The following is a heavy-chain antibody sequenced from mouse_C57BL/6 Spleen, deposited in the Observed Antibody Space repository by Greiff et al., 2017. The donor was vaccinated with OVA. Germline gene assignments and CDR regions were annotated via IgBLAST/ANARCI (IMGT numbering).Heavy chain of an antibody. D-gene: IGHD2-5*01. V-gene: IGHV2-5*01. CDR2: IWRGGST. CDR3: AKAGYSNYGPDY. CDR1: GFSLTSYG. Sequence: VQVVESGPGLVQPSQSLSITCTVSGFSLTSYGVHWVRQSPGQGLEWLGVIWRGGSTDYNAAFMSRLSITKDNSKSQVFFKMNSLQADDTAIYYCAKAGYSNYGPDYWGQGTTLTVSS. J-gene: IGHJ2*01.